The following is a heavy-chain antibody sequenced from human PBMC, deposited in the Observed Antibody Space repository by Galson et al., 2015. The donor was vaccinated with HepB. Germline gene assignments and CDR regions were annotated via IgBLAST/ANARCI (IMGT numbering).Heavy chain of an antibody. Sequence: SVKVSCKVSGYTFISYTIGCVRQAPGQGLEWIGWISAYNGNTNYAQNRQGRVTMTTDTSTFTAYMELRSLRSDDKAVYYFASTGYDILTGYYYWGQGTLVTVSS. J-gene: IGHJ4*02. D-gene: IGHD3-9*01. CDR1: GYTFISYT. V-gene: IGHV1-18*01. CDR2: ISAYNGNT. CDR3: ASTGYDILTGYYY.